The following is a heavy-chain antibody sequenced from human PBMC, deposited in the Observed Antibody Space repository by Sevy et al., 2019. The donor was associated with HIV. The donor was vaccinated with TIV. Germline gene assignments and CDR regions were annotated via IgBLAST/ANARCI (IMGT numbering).Heavy chain of an antibody. Sequence: GGSLRLSCAASGFTFSYAWMSWVRQAPGKGLEWVGRIKRKGAGGTTDYAAPVKGRLTNSRDDLKNRLYLQMKNLKTEDTAVYYCSTDPIIVLLVTDGMDVWGQGTTVTVSS. CDR3: STDPIIVLLVTDGMDV. CDR2: IKRKGAGGTT. J-gene: IGHJ6*02. D-gene: IGHD2-8*02. V-gene: IGHV3-15*01. CDR1: GFTFSYAW.